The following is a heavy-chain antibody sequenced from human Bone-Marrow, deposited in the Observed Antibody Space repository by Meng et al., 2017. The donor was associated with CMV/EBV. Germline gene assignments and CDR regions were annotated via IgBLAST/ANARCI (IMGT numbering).Heavy chain of an antibody. D-gene: IGHD1-20*01. CDR1: GFTFSSYA. V-gene: IGHV3-30*04. CDR3: AREGFSYNWKSWFEP. CDR2: ISYDGSNK. J-gene: IGHJ5*02. Sequence: GESLKISCAASGFTFSSYAMHWVRQAPGKGLEWVAVISYDGSNKYYADSVKGRFTISRDNSKSALYLQMNSLRAEDTAVYYCAREGFSYNWKSWFEPWGQGTLVTV.